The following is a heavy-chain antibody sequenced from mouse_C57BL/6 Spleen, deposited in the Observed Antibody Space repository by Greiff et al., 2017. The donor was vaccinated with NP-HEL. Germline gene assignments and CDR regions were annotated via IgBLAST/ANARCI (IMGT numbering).Heavy chain of an antibody. CDR1: GYTFTSYW. Sequence: VQLQQSGAELVKPGASVKLSCKASGYTFTSYWMQWVKQRPGQGLEWIGELDPSDSSTNYNQKFKGKATLTVDTSSSTAYMQLSSLTSEDSAVYYGARRGYYYFDYWGQGTTLTVSS. J-gene: IGHJ2*01. V-gene: IGHV1-50*01. CDR2: LDPSDSST. CDR3: ARRGYYYFDY. D-gene: IGHD2-3*01.